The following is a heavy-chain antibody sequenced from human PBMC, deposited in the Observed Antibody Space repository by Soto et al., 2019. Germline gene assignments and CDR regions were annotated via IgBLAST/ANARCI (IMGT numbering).Heavy chain of an antibody. J-gene: IGHJ6*02. CDR3: AKFYYGDYSYYYYGMDV. V-gene: IGHV3-23*01. CDR1: GFTFSSYA. D-gene: IGHD4-17*01. Sequence: EVQVLESGGGLVQPGGSLRLSCAASGFTFSSYAMSWVRQAPGKGLEWVSAISGSGDSTRYADSVQGRFTIFRDTSKHTLYLQMNSLRAEDTAVYYCAKFYYGDYSYYYYGMDVWGQGTTVTVSS. CDR2: ISGSGDST.